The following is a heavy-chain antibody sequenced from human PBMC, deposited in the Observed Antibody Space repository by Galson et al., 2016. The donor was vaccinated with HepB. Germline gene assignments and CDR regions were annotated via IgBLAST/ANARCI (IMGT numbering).Heavy chain of an antibody. V-gene: IGHV4-59*01. Sequence: SETLSLTCTVSGGSISTYYWNWIRQPPGKGLEWIGCIHYSGDTKSDPSPKSQVTMSLDTSKNQFSLQLSSVTAADTAIYYCARDGYNCGLDCWGQGTLVTVSS. J-gene: IGHJ4*02. CDR2: IHYSGDT. CDR1: GGSISTYY. D-gene: IGHD5-24*01. CDR3: ARDGYNCGLDC.